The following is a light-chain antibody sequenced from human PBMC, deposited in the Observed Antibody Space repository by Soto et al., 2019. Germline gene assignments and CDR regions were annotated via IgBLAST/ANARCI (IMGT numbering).Light chain of an antibody. V-gene: IGKV1-5*01. J-gene: IGKJ1*01. CDR2: DAS. CDR3: QQYSTYST. CDR1: QSISSS. Sequence: DIQMTQSPSTLSASVGDRVTITCRASQSISSSLAWYQQKPGKAPKLLICDASNLESGVPSIFSGSGSGTEFTLTISSLPPDNFATYYCQQYSTYSTFGQGTKVDIK.